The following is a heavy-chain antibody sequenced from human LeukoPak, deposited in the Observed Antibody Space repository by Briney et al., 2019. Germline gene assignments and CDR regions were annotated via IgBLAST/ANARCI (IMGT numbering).Heavy chain of an antibody. Sequence: ASVKVSCKASGYTFTSSYIHWVRQAPGQGLEWMGIINPSGGTTIYAQKFQGRVTMTRDTSTSTVYMELSSLRSEDTAVYYCARQRGGQYEDAFDIWGQGTVVTVSS. V-gene: IGHV1-46*01. J-gene: IGHJ3*02. D-gene: IGHD2-8*01. CDR1: GYTFTSSY. CDR2: INPSGGTT. CDR3: ARQRGGQYEDAFDI.